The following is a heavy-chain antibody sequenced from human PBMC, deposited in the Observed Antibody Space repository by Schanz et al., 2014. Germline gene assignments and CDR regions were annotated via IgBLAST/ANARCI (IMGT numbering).Heavy chain of an antibody. V-gene: IGHV3-21*06. CDR1: GFTFITYT. J-gene: IGHJ4*02. Sequence: EVQLLESGGGLVKPGGSLRLSCEASGFTFITYTMNWVRQAPGKGLEWVSSISGRSSHIYYADSVKGRFSISRDNAKNSLYLQLNSLRAEDTAIYYCARDGNYYGSRNYYKTPCYFDYWGQGTLVTVSS. CDR2: ISGRSSHI. CDR3: ARDGNYYGSRNYYKTPCYFDY. D-gene: IGHD3-10*01.